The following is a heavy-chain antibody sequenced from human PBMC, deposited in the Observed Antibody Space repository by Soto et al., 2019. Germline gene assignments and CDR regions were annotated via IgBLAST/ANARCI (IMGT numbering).Heavy chain of an antibody. CDR3: ALKVVTYYDN. D-gene: IGHD2-21*02. Sequence: QVQLVQSGAEVKKPGASVRISCRASGYSFTSTYVHWVRQAPGQGPEWMGIINPAGGTTYYAQKFQGRLTIPSATFTDTVFMDLNDLTSEDTAVYFCALKVVTYYDNWGQGTLLTVSS. CDR2: INPAGGTT. V-gene: IGHV1-46*01. J-gene: IGHJ4*02. CDR1: GYSFTSTY.